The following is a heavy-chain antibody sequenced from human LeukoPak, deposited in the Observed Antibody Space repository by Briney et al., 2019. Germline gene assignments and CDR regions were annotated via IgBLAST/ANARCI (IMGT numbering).Heavy chain of an antibody. Sequence: SSETLSLTCAVYGGSFSGYYWSWIRQPPGKGLEWIGEINPSGSTNYNPSLKSRVTISVDTSKTQFYLKLSSVTAADTAVYYCARRTYYDFWSGYSRAFDIWGQGTMVTVSS. CDR1: GGSFSGYY. J-gene: IGHJ3*02. V-gene: IGHV4-34*01. CDR2: INPSGST. D-gene: IGHD3-3*01. CDR3: ARRTYYDFWSGYSRAFDI.